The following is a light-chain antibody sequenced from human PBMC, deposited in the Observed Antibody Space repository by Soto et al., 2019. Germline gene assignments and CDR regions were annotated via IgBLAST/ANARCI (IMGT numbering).Light chain of an antibody. CDR1: QTISDY. CDR3: QQYTNYPWT. CDR2: AAS. V-gene: IGKV1-39*01. J-gene: IGKJ1*01. Sequence: DIQMTQSPSSLSASIGDRVTITCRASQTISDYLNWYQQKPGKAPKLLIYAASSLQGGVPSRFSGSGSGTDFTLTISGPQPEDFATYYCQQYTNYPWTFGQGTKVDIK.